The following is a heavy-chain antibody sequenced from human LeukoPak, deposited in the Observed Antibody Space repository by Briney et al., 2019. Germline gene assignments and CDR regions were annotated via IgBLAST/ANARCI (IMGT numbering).Heavy chain of an antibody. CDR3: AGDRITMVRGRGNYYYYGMDV. D-gene: IGHD3-10*01. Sequence: SSETLSLTCTVSGGSISSYYWSWIRQPPGKGLGRIGYIFYRGSTNYNPSLKSRVTISVDTSKNQFSLKLSSVTAADTAVYYCAGDRITMVRGRGNYYYYGMDVWGQGTTATVSS. CDR2: IFYRGST. V-gene: IGHV4-59*01. CDR1: GGSISSYY. J-gene: IGHJ6*02.